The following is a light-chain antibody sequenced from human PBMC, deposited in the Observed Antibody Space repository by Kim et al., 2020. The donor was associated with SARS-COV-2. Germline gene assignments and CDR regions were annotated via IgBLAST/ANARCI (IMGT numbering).Light chain of an antibody. CDR3: QQGYDKSWT. CDR2: AAS. Sequence: SGRDTVTITCRTSESNKTHLNWYQQKAGKIPYLLVYAASSLQSGVPSRFSGSGYGTDFTLTISNLQPEDSATDYCQQGYDKSWTFGQGTKLEI. J-gene: IGKJ1*01. V-gene: IGKV1-39*01. CDR1: ESNKTH.